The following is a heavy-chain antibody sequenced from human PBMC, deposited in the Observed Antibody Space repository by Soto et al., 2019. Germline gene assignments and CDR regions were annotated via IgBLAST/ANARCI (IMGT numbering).Heavy chain of an antibody. V-gene: IGHV4-61*01. J-gene: IGHJ4*02. CDR2: TYYSGST. CDR3: ARAGPAYYYDSSGYYYDY. Sequence: SETLSLTCTVSGDSVSNGNSYWSWIRQPPGKGLEWIGYTYYSGSTNYNPSLKSRVTISVDTSKNQFSLRLSSVTAADTAVYYCARAGPAYYYDSSGYYYDYWGQVTLGTVP. CDR1: GDSVSNGNSY. D-gene: IGHD3-22*01.